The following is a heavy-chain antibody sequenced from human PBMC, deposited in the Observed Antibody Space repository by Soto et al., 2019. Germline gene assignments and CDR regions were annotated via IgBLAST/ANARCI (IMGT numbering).Heavy chain of an antibody. CDR2: INPNSGNR. J-gene: IGHJ5*02. V-gene: IGHV1-18*01. CDR3: ARDRLRGYDSSGFYS. Sequence: QVQLVQSGGELRRPGASVKVSCEAFGYSFRSYGINWVRQAPGQGLEWMGWINPNSGNRNYAPKFEDRLTMTTSTSANTVSLELKNLKSDDTAIYYCARDRLRGYDSSGFYSWGQGTLVSVSS. D-gene: IGHD3-22*01. CDR1: GYSFRSYG.